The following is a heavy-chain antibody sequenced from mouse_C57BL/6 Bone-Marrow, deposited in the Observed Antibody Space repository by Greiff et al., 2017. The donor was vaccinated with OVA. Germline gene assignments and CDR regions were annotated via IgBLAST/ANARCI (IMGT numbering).Heavy chain of an antibody. D-gene: IGHD3-2*02. CDR1: GYAFSSSW. J-gene: IGHJ3*01. Sequence: VQLHQSGPELVKPGASVKISCKASGYAFSSSWMNWVKQRPGKGLEWIGRIYPGDGDTNYNGKVKGKATLTADKSSSTAYMQLSSLTSEDSAVYFCARSGGSGYPFAYWGQGTLVTVSA. CDR3: ARSGGSGYPFAY. CDR2: IYPGDGDT. V-gene: IGHV1-82*01.